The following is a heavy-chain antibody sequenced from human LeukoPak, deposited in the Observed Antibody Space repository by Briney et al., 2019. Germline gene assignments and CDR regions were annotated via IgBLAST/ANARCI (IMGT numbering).Heavy chain of an antibody. J-gene: IGHJ5*02. CDR1: GVAPGFLFSNAW. CDR3: ARDLVPTGSGTYYPS. CDR2: ISYDGNNK. D-gene: IGHD3-10*01. Sequence: GGSLRLSCAASGVAPGFLFSNAWMSWVRQAPGKGLEWVAVISYDGNNKHYADSVKGRFTISRDNSKNTLYLQMSSLRAEDTAVYYCARDLVPTGSGTYYPSWGQGTLVTVSS. V-gene: IGHV3-30-3*01.